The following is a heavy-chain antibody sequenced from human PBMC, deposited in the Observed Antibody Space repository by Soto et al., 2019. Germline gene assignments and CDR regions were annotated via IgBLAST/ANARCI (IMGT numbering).Heavy chain of an antibody. CDR3: AKGWHDYVWGSYRLYYFDY. Sequence: QVQLVESGGGVVQPGRSLRLSCAASGFTFSSYGMHWVRQAPGKGLEWVAVISYDGSNKYYADSVKGRFTISRDNSKNTLYLQMNSLRAEDTAVYYCAKGWHDYVWGSYRLYYFDYWGQGTLVTVSS. J-gene: IGHJ4*02. V-gene: IGHV3-30*18. D-gene: IGHD3-16*02. CDR2: ISYDGSNK. CDR1: GFTFSSYG.